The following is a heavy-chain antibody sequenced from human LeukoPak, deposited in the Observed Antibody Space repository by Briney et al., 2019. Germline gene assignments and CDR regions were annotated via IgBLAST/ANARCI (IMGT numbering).Heavy chain of an antibody. CDR1: GFTFSSCA. CDR2: ISPAGGST. CDR3: AKNGQFSSSSTDS. J-gene: IGHJ4*02. Sequence: PGGSLRLSRAASGFTFSSCAMSWVRQAPGKGLEWVSGISPAGGSTYYVDSVKGRFTISRDNSKDTLYLQMNSVRAEDTAVYYCAKNGQFSSSSTDSWGQGTLVTVSS. V-gene: IGHV3-23*01. D-gene: IGHD6-6*01.